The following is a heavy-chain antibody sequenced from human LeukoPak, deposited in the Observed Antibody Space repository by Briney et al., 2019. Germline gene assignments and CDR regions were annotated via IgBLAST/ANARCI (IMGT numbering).Heavy chain of an antibody. Sequence: PSETLSLTCTVSGGSISSYYWSWIRQPAGKGLGWIGRIYNSGNTNYNPSLKSRVTISVDTSKNQFSLKLSSVTAADTAVYYCAREYSSSDNWFDPWGQGTLVTVSS. CDR3: AREYSSSDNWFDP. CDR2: IYNSGNT. V-gene: IGHV4-4*07. CDR1: GGSISSYY. J-gene: IGHJ5*02. D-gene: IGHD6-6*01.